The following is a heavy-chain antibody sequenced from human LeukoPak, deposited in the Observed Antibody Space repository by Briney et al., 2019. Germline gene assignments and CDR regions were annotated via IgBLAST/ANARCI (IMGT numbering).Heavy chain of an antibody. CDR1: GFTFSSYA. D-gene: IGHD2-2*01. CDR3: ANRGRGDFGADGFIVVVPAAIGIWDY. CDR2: ISGSGGST. J-gene: IGHJ4*02. Sequence: GGSLRLSCAASGFTFSSYAMSWVRQAPGKGLEWVSGISGSGGSTYYADSVKGRFTISRDNSKNTLYLQMNSLRAEDTAVYYCANRGRGDFGADGFIVVVPAAIGIWDYWGQGTLVTVSS. V-gene: IGHV3-23*01.